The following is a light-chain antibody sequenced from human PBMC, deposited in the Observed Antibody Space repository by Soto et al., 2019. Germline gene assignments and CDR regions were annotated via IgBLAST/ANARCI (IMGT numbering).Light chain of an antibody. CDR1: RSNIGAGYD. V-gene: IGLV1-40*01. J-gene: IGLJ2*01. Sequence: QSVLTQPPSVSGAPGQRITISCTGSRSNIGAGYDVQWYQQPPGTAPKLLIHDNSDRPSGVPDRFSASKSGTSASLAITGLQAGDEADYYCQSYDSTLSAVVFGGGTKVTVL. CDR3: QSYDSTLSAVV. CDR2: DNS.